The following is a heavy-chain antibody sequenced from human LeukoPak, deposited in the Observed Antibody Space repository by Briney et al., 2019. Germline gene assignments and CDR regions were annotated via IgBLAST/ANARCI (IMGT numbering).Heavy chain of an antibody. CDR1: GGSISSGGYS. V-gene: IGHV4-30-2*01. CDR3: ARGSGPYYFDY. CDR2: IYHSGST. J-gene: IGHJ4*02. D-gene: IGHD3-10*01. Sequence: PSETLSLTCAVSGGSISSGGYSWSWIRQPPGKGLEWIGYIYHSGSTYYNPSLKSRVTISVDRSKNQFSLKLSPVTAADTAVYCCARGSGPYYFDYWGQGTLVTVSS.